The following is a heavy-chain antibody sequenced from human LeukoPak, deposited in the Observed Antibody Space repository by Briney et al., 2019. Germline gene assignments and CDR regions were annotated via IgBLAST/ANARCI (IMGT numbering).Heavy chain of an antibody. J-gene: IGHJ4*02. CDR2: ISAYNGNT. CDR3: ARDSYPYDILTGCDY. D-gene: IGHD3-9*01. Sequence: ASVKVSCKASGYTFTSYGISWVRQAPGQGLEWMGWISAYNGNTNYAQKLQGRVTMTTDTSTSTAYMELRSLRSDDTAVYYCARDSYPYDILTGCDYWGQGALVTVSS. V-gene: IGHV1-18*01. CDR1: GYTFTSYG.